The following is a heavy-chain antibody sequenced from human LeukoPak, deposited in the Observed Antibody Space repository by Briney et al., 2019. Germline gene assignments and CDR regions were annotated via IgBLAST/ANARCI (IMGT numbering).Heavy chain of an antibody. Sequence: GGSLSLSCAASGFTFSSYSMNWVRQAPGKGLEYVSTITSHGGSAYYADSVKGRFTISSDNSKNTLYLQMSSLRPEDTAVYYCVKVWQPRLVSCAFDFWGQGTLVTVSS. CDR2: ITSHGGSA. J-gene: IGHJ3*01. CDR1: GFTFSSYS. V-gene: IGHV3-64D*09. CDR3: VKVWQPRLVSCAFDF. D-gene: IGHD6-13*01.